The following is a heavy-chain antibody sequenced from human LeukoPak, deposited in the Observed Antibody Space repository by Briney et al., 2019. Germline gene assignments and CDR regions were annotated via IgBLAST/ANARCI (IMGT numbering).Heavy chain of an antibody. D-gene: IGHD3-9*01. V-gene: IGHV3-23*01. J-gene: IGHJ4*02. CDR2: MLSSGRSA. CDR3: SKWGDYDVLTGYYYSDF. Sequence: GASLRLSCAASGFTFNNYAMSWVRHPPGKGLEWVSAMLSSGRSAYYADSVKGRFTISRDNSKNSLFLQMNSVRVEDTALYYCSKWGDYDVLTGYYYSDFWGQGTLVTVSA. CDR1: GFTFNNYA.